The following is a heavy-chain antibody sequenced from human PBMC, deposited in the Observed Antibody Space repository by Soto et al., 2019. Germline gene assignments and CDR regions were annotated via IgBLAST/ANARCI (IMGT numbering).Heavy chain of an antibody. CDR2: TKNKANSYAI. J-gene: IGHJ4*02. CDR1: GFILSDHY. CDR3: ATWYSGSPRY. Sequence: EVQLVESGGGLVQPGGSLRLSCAASGFILSDHYMDWVRQAPGKGLEWVGRTKNKANSYAIEYAASVKGRFTISRDDSQNSLYLQMNSLKTEDTAVYYCATWYSGSPRYWGQGTLVTVSS. D-gene: IGHD1-26*01. V-gene: IGHV3-72*01.